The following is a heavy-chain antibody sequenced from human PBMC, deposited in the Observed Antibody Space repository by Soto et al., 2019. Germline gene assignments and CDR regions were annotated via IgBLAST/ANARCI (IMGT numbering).Heavy chain of an antibody. CDR3: ARDRGVAPPVAGNTHYYYYMDV. J-gene: IGHJ6*03. V-gene: IGHV1-18*01. D-gene: IGHD6-19*01. CDR1: GYSFTNYG. Sequence: QDQLVQSGVEVKKPGASVKVSCKASGYSFTNYGITWVRQAPGQRFEWMGWISAYNGNTNYAQKFQGRVTLTTDASTSTAYLKLRSLRSDDTAVYYCARDRGVAPPVAGNTHYYYYMDVWGKGTTVTVSS. CDR2: ISAYNGNT.